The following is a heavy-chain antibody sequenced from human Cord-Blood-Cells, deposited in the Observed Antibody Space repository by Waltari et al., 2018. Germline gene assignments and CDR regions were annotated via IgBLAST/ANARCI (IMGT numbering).Heavy chain of an antibody. V-gene: IGHV4-34*01. D-gene: IGHD6-13*01. Sequence: QVQLQQWGAGLLKPSETLSLTCAVYGGSFSGYYWSWIRQPPGKGLEWIGEINHSGSTNYNPSLKSRVTISVDTSKNQFSLKLSSVTAADTAVYYWARGGGIAAAGTYQLNYWGQGTLVTVSS. CDR3: ARGGGIAAAGTYQLNY. J-gene: IGHJ4*02. CDR1: GGSFSGYY. CDR2: INHSGST.